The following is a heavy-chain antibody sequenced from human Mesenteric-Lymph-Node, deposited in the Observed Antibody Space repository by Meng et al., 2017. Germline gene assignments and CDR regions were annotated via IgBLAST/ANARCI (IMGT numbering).Heavy chain of an antibody. J-gene: IGHJ4*02. CDR2: IIPIFGTA. V-gene: IGHV1-69*13. Sequence: SVKVSCKASGGTFSSYAISWVRQAPGQGLEWMGGIIPIFGTANYAQKFQGRVTITADESTSTAYMELSSLRSEDTAVYYCASPRYSGHYYVYYFDYWGQGTLVTVSS. CDR3: ASPRYSGHYYVYYFDY. CDR1: GGTFSSYA. D-gene: IGHD1-26*01.